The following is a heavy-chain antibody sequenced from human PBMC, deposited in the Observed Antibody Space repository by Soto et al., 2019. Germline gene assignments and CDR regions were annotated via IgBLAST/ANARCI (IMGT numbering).Heavy chain of an antibody. J-gene: IGHJ5*02. CDR2: IYWDDDK. CDR3: AHNGVSVLWFGDLGAFDL. D-gene: IGHD3-10*01. CDR1: GRRISTKKVS. V-gene: IGHV2-5*02. Sequence: HTLGQSVNLCGRRISTKKVSVGWIRQPPGKALEWLALIYWDDDKRSSPSLKNRLTITKDTSKNQVVLTMPNMDPVDTGTYYCAHNGVSVLWFGDLGAFDLWGKGSLVPV.